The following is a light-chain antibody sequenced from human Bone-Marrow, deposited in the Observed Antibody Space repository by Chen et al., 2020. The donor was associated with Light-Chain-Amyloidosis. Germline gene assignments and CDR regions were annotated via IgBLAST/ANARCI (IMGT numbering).Light chain of an antibody. V-gene: IGKV3-20*01. CDR2: GSS. Sequence: EIVLTQSPAPLSLSPGEGANLSCRASQTISSNYLTWYQQKFGQAPRLLIYGSSSRATGIPDRFTGSASGTDFTLTINRLEPEDFAMYYCQQYGTSPLTFGGGTKVEIK. CDR1: QTISSNY. J-gene: IGKJ4*01. CDR3: QQYGTSPLT.